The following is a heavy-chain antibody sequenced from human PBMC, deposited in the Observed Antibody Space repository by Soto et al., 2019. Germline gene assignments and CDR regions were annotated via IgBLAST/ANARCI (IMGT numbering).Heavy chain of an antibody. V-gene: IGHV2-5*01. J-gene: IGHJ6*02. D-gene: IGHD2-8*01. CDR3: AHTILYQQLVYYYYGMDV. Sequence: SGPTLVNPTQTLTLTCTFSGFSLSTSGVGVGWIRQPPGKALEWLALIYWNDDKRYSPSLTSRLTITKDTSKNQVVLTMTNMDPVDTATYYCAHTILYQQLVYYYYGMDVWGQGTTVTVSS. CDR1: GFSLSTSGVG. CDR2: IYWNDDK.